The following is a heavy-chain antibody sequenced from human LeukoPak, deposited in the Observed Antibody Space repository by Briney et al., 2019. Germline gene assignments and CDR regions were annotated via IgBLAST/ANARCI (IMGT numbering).Heavy chain of an antibody. Sequence: PGGSLRLSCAASGFTFSSYAMSWVRQAPGKGLEWVSYISSSGSTIYYADSVKGRFTISRDNAKNSLYLQMNSLRAEDTAVYYCARDTGDYYYGMDVWGQGTTVTVSS. CDR1: GFTFSSYA. J-gene: IGHJ6*02. CDR2: ISSSGSTI. V-gene: IGHV3-48*04. D-gene: IGHD4-17*01. CDR3: ARDTGDYYYGMDV.